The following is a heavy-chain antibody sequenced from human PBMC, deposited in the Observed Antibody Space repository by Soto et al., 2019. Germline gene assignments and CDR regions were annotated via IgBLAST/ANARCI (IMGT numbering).Heavy chain of an antibody. CDR1: GGTFSSYA. D-gene: IGHD4-17*01. Sequence: VASVKVSCKASGGTFSSYAISWVRQAPGQGLEWMGGIIPIFGTANYAQKFQGRVTITADESTSTAYMELSSLRSGDTAVYYCARLESYGDYVPYYYGMDVWGQGTTITVSS. V-gene: IGHV1-69*13. CDR2: IIPIFGTA. J-gene: IGHJ6*02. CDR3: ARLESYGDYVPYYYGMDV.